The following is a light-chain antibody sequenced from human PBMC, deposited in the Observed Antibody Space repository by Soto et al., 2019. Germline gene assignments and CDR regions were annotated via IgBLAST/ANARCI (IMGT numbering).Light chain of an antibody. Sequence: DIQMTQSPSAMSASVGDTVTITCRASQGIRNSLIWFQQKPGKVPKRLIYGASSLQSGVPSRFSGSGSGTEFTLTIRSLQPQDCATYYCLQYSSYPVTFGQGTKVEIK. CDR2: GAS. CDR3: LQYSSYPVT. V-gene: IGKV1-17*03. J-gene: IGKJ1*01. CDR1: QGIRNS.